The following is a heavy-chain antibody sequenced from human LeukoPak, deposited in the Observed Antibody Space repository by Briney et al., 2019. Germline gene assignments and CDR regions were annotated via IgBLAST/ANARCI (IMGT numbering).Heavy chain of an antibody. J-gene: IGHJ4*02. V-gene: IGHV5-51*01. Sequence: ESLRISCKGSGYNFAKYWIAWVRQMPGKGLEWMGIIYPGDSDTRYSPSFQGQVTISADKSISTAYLQWSSLKASDTAIYYCVRHLSDITSCPNYWGPGTLITVAS. D-gene: IGHD2-2*01. CDR2: IYPGDSDT. CDR3: VRHLSDITSCPNY. CDR1: GYNFAKYW.